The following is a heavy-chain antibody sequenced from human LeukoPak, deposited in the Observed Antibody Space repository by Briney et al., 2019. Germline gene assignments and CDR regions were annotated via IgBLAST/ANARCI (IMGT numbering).Heavy chain of an antibody. CDR3: ATDTTRRYVLQYFDWIFDY. Sequence: GASVKVSCKVSGYTLTELSMHWVRQAPGKGLEWMGGFDPEDGETIYAQKFQGRVTMTEDTSTDTAYMELSSLRSEDTAVYYCATDTTRRYVLQYFDWIFDYWGQGTLVTVSS. V-gene: IGHV1-24*01. J-gene: IGHJ4*02. CDR1: GYTLTELS. CDR2: FDPEDGET. D-gene: IGHD3-9*01.